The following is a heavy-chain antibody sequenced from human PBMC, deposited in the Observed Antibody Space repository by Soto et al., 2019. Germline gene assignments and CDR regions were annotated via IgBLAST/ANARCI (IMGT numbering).Heavy chain of an antibody. D-gene: IGHD1-26*01. CDR1: GGSISSYY. CDR2: IYYSGST. CDR3: ARDGRDSGSYYGSTV. V-gene: IGHV4-59*01. J-gene: IGHJ4*02. Sequence: SETLSLTCTVSGGSISSYYWSWIRQPPGKGLEWIGYIYYSGSTNYNPSLKSRDTISVDTSKNQFSLKMSSVTAADTAVYYCARDGRDSGSYYGSTVWGQGTLVTVSS.